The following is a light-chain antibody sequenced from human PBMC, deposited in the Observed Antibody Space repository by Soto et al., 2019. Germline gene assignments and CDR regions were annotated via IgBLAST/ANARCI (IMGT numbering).Light chain of an antibody. J-gene: IGLJ2*01. Sequence: QSVLTQSPSASASLGASVKLTCTLSSGHSNYAIAWHQQQPEKGPRYLIKLNSDDSHSKGDGIPDRFSGSSSGAERYLSISSLQSEDEADYYCQTWGTGIVVFGGGTQLTVL. V-gene: IGLV4-69*01. CDR3: QTWGTGIVV. CDR1: SGHSNYA. CDR2: LNSDDSH.